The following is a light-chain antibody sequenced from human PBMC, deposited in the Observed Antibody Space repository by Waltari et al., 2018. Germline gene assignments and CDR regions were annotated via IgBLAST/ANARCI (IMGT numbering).Light chain of an antibody. Sequence: SYELTQPPSVSVSPGQTASITCSGDKLGDKYACWYQQKPGQSPVVVIYQDRKRPSGIPVRFSGSKSGNTATLTISGTQAMDEADYYCQAWDSSTGVFGGGTKLTVL. CDR3: QAWDSSTGV. CDR1: KLGDKY. CDR2: QDR. V-gene: IGLV3-1*01. J-gene: IGLJ2*01.